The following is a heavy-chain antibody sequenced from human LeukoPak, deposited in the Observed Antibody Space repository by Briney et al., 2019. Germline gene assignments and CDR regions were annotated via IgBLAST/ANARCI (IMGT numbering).Heavy chain of an antibody. CDR1: GFTFSSYA. D-gene: IGHD4-23*01. CDR2: ISYDGSNK. CDR3: ARNPVDYGSNSYFDY. J-gene: IGHJ4*02. Sequence: QSGGSLRLSCAASGFTFSSYAMHWVRQAPGKGLEWVAVISYDGSNKYYADSVKGRFTISGDNSKNTLYLQMNSLRAEDTAVYYCARNPVDYGSNSYFDYWGQGTLVTVSS. V-gene: IGHV3-30-3*01.